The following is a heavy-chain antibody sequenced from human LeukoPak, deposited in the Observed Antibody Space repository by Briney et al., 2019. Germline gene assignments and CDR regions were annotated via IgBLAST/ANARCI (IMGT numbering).Heavy chain of an antibody. CDR1: GFTFTNAW. CDR2: IKSKIDGGTT. CDR3: ATVAPGYSSAWSFDY. J-gene: IGHJ4*02. V-gene: IGHV3-15*01. Sequence: GGSLRLSCAASGFTFTNAWMSWVRQAPGKGPEWVGRIKSKIDGGTTDYTAPVKGRFIISRDDSKNTLYLQMNSLKIEDTAVYYCATVAPGYSSAWSFDYWGQGTLVTVSS. D-gene: IGHD6-13*01.